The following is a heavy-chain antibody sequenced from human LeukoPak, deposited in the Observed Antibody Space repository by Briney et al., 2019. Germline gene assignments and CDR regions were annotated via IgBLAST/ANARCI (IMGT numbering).Heavy chain of an antibody. D-gene: IGHD3/OR15-3a*01. CDR2: ITAGGGGT. CDR1: GFTFSSYA. CDR3: AKGAAPTSMIYWFDP. J-gene: IGHJ5*02. Sequence: GGSLRLSCAASGFTFSSYALSWVRQAPGKGLEWVSSITAGGGGTYYADSVKGRFTISRDSSKSTLFLQMSSLRAEDTAIYYCAKGAAPTSMIYWFDPWGQGTLVTVSS. V-gene: IGHV3-23*01.